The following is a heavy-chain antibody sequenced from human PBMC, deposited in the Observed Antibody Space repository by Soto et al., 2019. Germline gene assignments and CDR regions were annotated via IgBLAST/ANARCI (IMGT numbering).Heavy chain of an antibody. D-gene: IGHD2-15*01. CDR1: GYTFTSYD. CDR3: ARERSGYFDY. CDR2: MNTNSGNT. Sequence: QVQLVQSGAEVKKPGASVKVSCKASGYTFTSYDINWVRQATGQGLEWMGWMNTNSGNTGYAQKFQGRVTMTRNTSISTAYMKLSSMRAEDTAVYSCARERSGYFDYGGQGTLVTVSS. J-gene: IGHJ4*02. V-gene: IGHV1-8*01.